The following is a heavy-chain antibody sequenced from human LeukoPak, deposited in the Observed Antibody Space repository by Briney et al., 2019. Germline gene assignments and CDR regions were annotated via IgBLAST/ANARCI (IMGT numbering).Heavy chain of an antibody. D-gene: IGHD6-13*01. CDR2: IYYSGSTYYNSGGT. V-gene: IGHV4-31*03. CDR3: ARAGSGAAGLFDY. CDR1: GGSISSGGYY. Sequence: PSETLSLTCTVSGGSISSGGYYWTWIRQHPGKGLEWIGYIYYSGSTYYNSGGTYYNPSLKSRVAMSVDTSKNQYSLKLSSVTAADTAVYYCARAGSGAAGLFDYWGQGTLVTVSS. J-gene: IGHJ4*02.